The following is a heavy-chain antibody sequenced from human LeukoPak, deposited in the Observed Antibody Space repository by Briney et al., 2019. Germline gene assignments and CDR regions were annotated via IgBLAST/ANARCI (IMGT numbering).Heavy chain of an antibody. CDR1: GFTFSSYA. CDR3: ARGRITMIVVVDLDY. J-gene: IGHJ4*02. V-gene: IGHV3-64*01. CDR2: ISSNGGST. D-gene: IGHD3-22*01. Sequence: GGSLRLSCAATGFTFSSYAMHWVRQAPGKGLEYVSAISSNGGSTYYANSVKGRFTISRDNSKNTLYLQMGSLRAEDMAVYYCARGRITMIVVVDLDYWGQGTLVTVSS.